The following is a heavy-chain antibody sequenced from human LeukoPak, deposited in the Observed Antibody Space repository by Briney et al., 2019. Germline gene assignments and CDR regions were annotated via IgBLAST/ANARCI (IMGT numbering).Heavy chain of an antibody. CDR2: IKQDGSEK. V-gene: IGHV3-7*01. CDR1: GFTFSNFW. Sequence: GGSLRLSCAASGFTFSNFWMGWVRQAPGKGLEWAANIKQDGSEKYYVDSVKGRFTISRDNAKNSLYLQMNSLRAEDTAVYYCARLIVGAIDYWGQGTLVTVSS. J-gene: IGHJ4*02. D-gene: IGHD1-26*01. CDR3: ARLIVGAIDY.